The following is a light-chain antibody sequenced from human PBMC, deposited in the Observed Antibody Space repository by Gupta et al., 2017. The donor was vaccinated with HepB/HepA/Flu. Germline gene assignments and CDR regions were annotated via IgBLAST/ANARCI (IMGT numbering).Light chain of an antibody. J-gene: IGKJ1*01. CDR2: DAS. Sequence: IHMTQSPPSLSASVGDRVTITCRASQAIRNDLDWFQQKPGKAPKLLIYDASTVQSGVPSRFSGSGSGTDFALTITSLQRDDSATYYCRQYVNYPWTFGQRTKVEIK. CDR1: QAIRND. V-gene: IGKV1-6*02. CDR3: RQYVNYPWT.